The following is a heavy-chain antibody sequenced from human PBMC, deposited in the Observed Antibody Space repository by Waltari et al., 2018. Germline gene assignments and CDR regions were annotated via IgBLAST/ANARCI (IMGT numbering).Heavy chain of an antibody. J-gene: IGHJ6*02. CDR2: IHAGKGKT. Sequence: QVQLVQSGAEVKRPGASVKVSCKTSGYPFTSYIIHWLRQAPGQRPEWMGWIHAGKGKTKNSEKFQDRVTITRDKAARTVDMELSSLRSEDPGVYFCAREGVPAAVRADYYYPMDVWGQGTTVTVSS. V-gene: IGHV1-3*01. D-gene: IGHD2-2*01. CDR3: AREGVPAAVRADYYYPMDV. CDR1: GYPFTSYI.